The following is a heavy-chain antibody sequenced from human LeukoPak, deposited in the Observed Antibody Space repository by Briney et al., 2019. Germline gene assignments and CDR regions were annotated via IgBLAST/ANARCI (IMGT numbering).Heavy chain of an antibody. CDR1: GGSISSSSYY. J-gene: IGHJ4*02. D-gene: IGHD3-10*01. CDR2: IYYSGST. V-gene: IGHV4-39*07. Sequence: SETLSLTCTVSGGSISSSSYYWGWIRQPPGKGLEWIGSIYYSGSTYYNPSLKSRVTISVDTSKNQFSLKLSSVTAADTAVYYCARRVPMVRGVTRERGVLDYWGQGTLVTVSS. CDR3: ARRVPMVRGVTRERGVLDY.